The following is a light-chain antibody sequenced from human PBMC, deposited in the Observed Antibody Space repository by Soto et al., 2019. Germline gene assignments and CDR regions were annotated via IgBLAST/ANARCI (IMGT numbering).Light chain of an antibody. CDR2: AAS. V-gene: IGKV1-39*01. CDR3: LQLYNYPRT. Sequence: DIQMTQSPSSLSASVGDRVTITCRASQSISSYLNWYQQKPGKAPKLLIYAASSLQSGVPSRFSGSGSGTDFTLTISSLQPEDFATYYCLQLYNYPRTFGQGTKVDVK. CDR1: QSISSY. J-gene: IGKJ1*01.